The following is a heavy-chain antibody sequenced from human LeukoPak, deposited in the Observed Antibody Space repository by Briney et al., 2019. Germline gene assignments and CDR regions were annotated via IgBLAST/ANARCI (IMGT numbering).Heavy chain of an antibody. Sequence: PGRSLRLSCAASGFTFSSYGMYWVRQAPGKGLEWVAVIWFDGGNKYFADSVKGRFTISRDNSKNTVYLQMNSLRAEDTAVYYCARESSGWLQLFDYWGQGTLVTVSS. CDR2: IWFDGGNK. CDR3: ARESSGWLQLFDY. V-gene: IGHV3-33*01. CDR1: GFTFSSYG. J-gene: IGHJ4*02. D-gene: IGHD5-24*01.